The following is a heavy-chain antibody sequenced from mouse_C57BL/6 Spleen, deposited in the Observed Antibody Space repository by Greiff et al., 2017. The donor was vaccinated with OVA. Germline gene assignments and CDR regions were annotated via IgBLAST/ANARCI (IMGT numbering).Heavy chain of an antibody. CDR1: GFNITDYY. CDR3: TTYYYGSCYFDY. V-gene: IGHV14-1*01. D-gene: IGHD1-1*01. Sequence: EVQLQQSGAELVRPGASVKLSCTASGFNITDYYMHWVKQRPEQGLEWIGRIDPGDGDTEYAPKFQGKATMTADTSSNTAYLQLSSLTSEDTAVYYCTTYYYGSCYFDYWGQGTTLTVSS. CDR2: IDPGDGDT. J-gene: IGHJ2*01.